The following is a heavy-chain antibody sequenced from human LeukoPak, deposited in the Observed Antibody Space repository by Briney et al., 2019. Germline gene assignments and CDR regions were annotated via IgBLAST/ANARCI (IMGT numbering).Heavy chain of an antibody. CDR3: ARFTTVVPAFWYFDL. V-gene: IGHV4-59*08. CDR2: IFYSGST. Sequence: SETLSHTCTVSGASISNYYWSWTRQPPGKGLEWIGYIFYSGSTNYNPSLKSRVTISLATSKNQFSLQLRSVTAADTAVYYCARFTTVVPAFWYFDLWGRGTLVTVSS. D-gene: IGHD4-23*01. CDR1: GASISNYY. J-gene: IGHJ2*01.